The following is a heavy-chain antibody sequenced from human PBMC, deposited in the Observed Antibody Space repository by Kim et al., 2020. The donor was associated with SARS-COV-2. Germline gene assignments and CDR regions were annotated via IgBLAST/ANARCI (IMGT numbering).Heavy chain of an antibody. V-gene: IGHV3-30*04. J-gene: IGHJ4*02. Sequence: GGSLRLSCAASGFTFSSYAMHWVRQAPGKGLEWVAVISYDGSNKYYADSVKGRFTISRDNSKNTLYLQMNSLRAEDTAVYYCARDLTTVGIGSLDYWGQGTLVTVSS. CDR1: GFTFSSYA. CDR2: ISYDGSNK. D-gene: IGHD4-4*01. CDR3: ARDLTTVGIGSLDY.